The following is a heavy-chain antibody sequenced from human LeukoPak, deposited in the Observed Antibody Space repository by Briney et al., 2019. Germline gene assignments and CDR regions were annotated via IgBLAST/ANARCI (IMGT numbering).Heavy chain of an antibody. CDR3: ARDWELGY. D-gene: IGHD1-26*01. CDR1: GGSVSSYY. CDR2: IYYSGGT. Sequence: SETMSLTCTVHGGSVSSYYWNWIRQPPGKGLEWIGNIYYSGGTNYNPSLKTRVTISLDTSKNQFSLKLSSVTAADTAVYYCARDWELGYRGQGTLVTVSS. V-gene: IGHV4-59*02. J-gene: IGHJ4*02.